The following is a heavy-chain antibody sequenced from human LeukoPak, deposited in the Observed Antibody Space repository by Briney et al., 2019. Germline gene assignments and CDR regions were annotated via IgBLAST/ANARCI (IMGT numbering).Heavy chain of an antibody. CDR3: ARDLPYSSHGEV. V-gene: IGHV1-69*01. J-gene: IGHJ6*04. CDR2: IIPIFGTA. D-gene: IGHD6-13*01. Sequence: SVKVSFKASGGTFSSYAISWVRQAPGQGLEWMGGIIPIFGTANYAQKFQGRVTITADESTSTAYMELSSLRSEDTAVYYCARDLPYSSHGEVWGKGTTVTVSS. CDR1: GGTFSSYA.